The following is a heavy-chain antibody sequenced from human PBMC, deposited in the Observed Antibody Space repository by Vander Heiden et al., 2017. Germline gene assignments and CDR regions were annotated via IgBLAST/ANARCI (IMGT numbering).Heavy chain of an antibody. V-gene: IGHV3-23*01. CDR1: GFPFSSYA. J-gene: IGHJ4*02. CDR2: SSGSGGST. D-gene: IGHD1-20*01. Sequence: DVQLLESGGGLVQPGGSLRLSCAASGFPFSSYAMSWVRQAPGKGLEWGSVSSGSGGSTYYADSVKGRFTISRDNSKNTLYLQMNSLRAEDTAVYYCAKAPYNWNYYDYWGQGTLVTVSS. CDR3: AKAPYNWNYYDY.